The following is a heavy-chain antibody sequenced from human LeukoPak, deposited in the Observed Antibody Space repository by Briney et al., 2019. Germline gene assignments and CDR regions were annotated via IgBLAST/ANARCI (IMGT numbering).Heavy chain of an antibody. CDR1: GFTFSSYS. Sequence: GGSLRLSCAASGFTFSSYSMNWVRQAPGKGLEWVSSISSSSTYIYDADSVKGRFTSSRDNAKKSLYLQMNSLRAEDTAVYYCVRDDDRPDNGLDYWGQGTLVTVSS. J-gene: IGHJ4*02. CDR2: ISSSSTYI. D-gene: IGHD3-22*01. CDR3: VRDDDRPDNGLDY. V-gene: IGHV3-21*01.